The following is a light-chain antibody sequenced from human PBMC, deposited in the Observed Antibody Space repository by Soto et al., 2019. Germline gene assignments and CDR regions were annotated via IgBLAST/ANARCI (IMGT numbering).Light chain of an antibody. CDR1: QGISSY. CDR3: QQYYIYPRT. CDR2: AAS. V-gene: IGKV1-8*01. Sequence: AIRMTQSPSSLSASTGDRVTITCRASQGISSYLAWYQQKPGKAPKLLIYAASTLQSGVPSRFSGSGSGTDFTLTIRCLQSEDFATCSCQQYYIYPRTFGPGNKVDIK. J-gene: IGKJ3*01.